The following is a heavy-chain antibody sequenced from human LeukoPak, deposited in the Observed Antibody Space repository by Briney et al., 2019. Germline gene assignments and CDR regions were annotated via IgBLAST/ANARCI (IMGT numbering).Heavy chain of an antibody. D-gene: IGHD4-17*01. V-gene: IGHV3-21*03. Sequence: GGSLRLSCAASGFTFSSYSMNWVRQAPGKGLEWVSSISSSSSYIYYADSVKGRFTISRDNAKNSLYLQMNSLKTEDTAVYYCTRVSAADYGDYPFYYWGQGTLVSVSS. CDR3: TRVSAADYGDYPFYY. CDR2: ISSSSSYI. CDR1: GFTFSSYS. J-gene: IGHJ4*02.